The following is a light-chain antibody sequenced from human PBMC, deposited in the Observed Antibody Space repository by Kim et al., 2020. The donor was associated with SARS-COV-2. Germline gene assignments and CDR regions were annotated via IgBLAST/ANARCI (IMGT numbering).Light chain of an antibody. J-gene: IGLJ2*01. CDR1: RNNVGGYNL. CDR3: SSYAGSSTLV. Sequence: QSALTQPASVSGSPGQSITISCTGTRNNVGGYNLVSWYQQHPGKAPKLVIYEVTKRPSGVSDRFSAARSGNTASLTISGLRAEDEADYYCSSYAGSSTLVFGGGTQLTVL. V-gene: IGLV2-23*02. CDR2: EVT.